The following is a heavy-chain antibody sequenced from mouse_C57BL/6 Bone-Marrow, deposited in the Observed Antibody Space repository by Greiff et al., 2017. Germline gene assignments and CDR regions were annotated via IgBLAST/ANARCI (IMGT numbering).Heavy chain of an antibody. J-gene: IGHJ1*03. CDR1: GFNIKNTY. CDR2: IDPANGNT. V-gene: IGHV14-3*01. Sequence: DVKLVESVAELVRPGASVKLSCTASGFNIKNTYMHWVKQRPEQGLEWIGRIDPANGNTKYAPKFQGKATITADTSSNTAYLQLSSLTSEDTAIYYCESLATVVPSYFDVWGTGTTVTVSS. D-gene: IGHD1-1*01. CDR3: ESLATVVPSYFDV.